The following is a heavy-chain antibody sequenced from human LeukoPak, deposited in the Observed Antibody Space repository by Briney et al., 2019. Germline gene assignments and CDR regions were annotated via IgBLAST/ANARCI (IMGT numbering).Heavy chain of an antibody. CDR2: IYYSGST. D-gene: IGHD5-18*01. V-gene: IGHV4-61*01. CDR3: ARHGAYSYGYSLY. Sequence: PSETLSLTCSVSGASVSSSSYYWSLIRQPPGKGLEWIGYIYYSGSTNYNPSLKSRVTISLDTSKNQFSLRLSSVTAADTAVYYCARHGAYSYGYSLYWGQGTLVTVSS. CDR1: GASVSSSSYY. J-gene: IGHJ4*02.